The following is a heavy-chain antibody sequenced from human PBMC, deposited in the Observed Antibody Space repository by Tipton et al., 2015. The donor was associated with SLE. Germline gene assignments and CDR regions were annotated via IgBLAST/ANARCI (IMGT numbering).Heavy chain of an antibody. CDR1: GYTFTSYD. CDR2: MNPNSGNT. CDR3: AIYSRSGSWSFDL. D-gene: IGHD6-13*01. V-gene: IGHV1-8*01. Sequence: QLEQSGAEVKKPGASVKVSCKASGYTFTSYDINWVRQATGQGLEWMGWMNPNSGNTGYAQKFQGRVTMTRNTSISTAYMELSSISSEATAVYYCAIYSRSGSWSFDLWGLVTLVTVSS. J-gene: IGHJ2*01.